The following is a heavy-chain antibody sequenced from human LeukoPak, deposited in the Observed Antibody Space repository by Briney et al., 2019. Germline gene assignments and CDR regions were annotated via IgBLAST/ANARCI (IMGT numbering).Heavy chain of an antibody. CDR2: IYCSGST. V-gene: IGHV4-59*01. CDR3: AREKMATIDY. CDR1: GGSISSYY. J-gene: IGHJ4*02. D-gene: IGHD5-24*01. Sequence: SETLSLTCTVSGGSISSYYWSWIRQPPGKGLEWIGYIYCSGSTNYNPSLKSRVTISVDTSKNQFSLKLSSVTAADTAVYYCAREKMATIDYWGQGTLVTVSS.